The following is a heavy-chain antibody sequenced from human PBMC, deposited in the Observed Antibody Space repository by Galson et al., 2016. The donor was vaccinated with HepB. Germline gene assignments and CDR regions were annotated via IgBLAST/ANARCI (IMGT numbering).Heavy chain of an antibody. D-gene: IGHD3-16*01. J-gene: IGHJ4*02. CDR2: ISSSSRYI. Sequence: SLRLSCAASGFSFSSYGMNWVRQAPGKGLEWVSSISSSSRYIYYADSLKGRFTISRDNAKNSLYLQMNSLRAEDTAVYYCAKDVGGEAFFEYWGQGALVTVSS. V-gene: IGHV3-21*04. CDR1: GFSFSSYG. CDR3: AKDVGGEAFFEY.